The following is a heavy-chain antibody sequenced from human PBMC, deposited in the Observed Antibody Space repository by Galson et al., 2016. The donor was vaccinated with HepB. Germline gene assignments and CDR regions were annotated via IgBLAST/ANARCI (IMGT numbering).Heavy chain of an antibody. CDR3: AKQGVGRRDGYNFYYFDQ. Sequence: SLRLSCAASGFIFSRYGMDWVRQAPGKGLEWVAVISSDGSNKYYADSVKGRFTVSRDNSKNMLYLQMNSLRVDDTAVYYCAKQGVGRRDGYNFYYFDQWGQGTLVTVSS. CDR1: GFIFSRYG. D-gene: IGHD5-24*01. CDR2: ISSDGSNK. J-gene: IGHJ4*02. V-gene: IGHV3-30*18.